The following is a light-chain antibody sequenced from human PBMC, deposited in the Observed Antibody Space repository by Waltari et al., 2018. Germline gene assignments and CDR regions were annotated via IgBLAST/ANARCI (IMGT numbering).Light chain of an antibody. J-gene: IGKJ1*01. CDR3: QQYDNWLGT. CDR2: AAS. CDR1: QTITKF. Sequence: DIQMTQSPSTLSASVGDRVTITCRASQTITKFLSWYQQKPGKAPKLLIYAASRLQSGVPSRFSGSGSGTEFTLTISSLQSEDFAVYFCQQYDNWLGTFGQGTKVEIK. V-gene: IGKV1-39*01.